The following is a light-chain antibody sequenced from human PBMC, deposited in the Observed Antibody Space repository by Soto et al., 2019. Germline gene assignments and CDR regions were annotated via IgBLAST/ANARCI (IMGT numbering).Light chain of an antibody. J-gene: IGLJ1*01. CDR3: SSFTTSSTLV. Sequence: QSALTQPSSVSVSPGQPITISCTGTSSDVGSFDSVAWYQHNPVKAPKLMIYDVSNRPSGVSSRFSGSKSGNTASLYISGLQTEDEANYYCSSFTTSSTLVFGTGTKVTVL. CDR1: SSDVGSFDS. V-gene: IGLV2-14*01. CDR2: DVS.